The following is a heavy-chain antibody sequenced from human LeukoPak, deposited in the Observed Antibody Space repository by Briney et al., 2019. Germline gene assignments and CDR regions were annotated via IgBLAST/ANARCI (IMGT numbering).Heavy chain of an antibody. D-gene: IGHD2-2*01. V-gene: IGHV4-59*01. CDR2: IYYSGST. CDR1: GGSISSYY. CDR3: ARTLGYCSSTSCYGGYYFDY. J-gene: IGHJ4*02. Sequence: MSSETLSLXCTVSGGSISSYYWSWIRQPPGKGLEWIGYIYYSGSTNYNPSLKSRVTISVDTSKNQFSLKPSSVTAADTAVYYCARTLGYCSSTSCYGGYYFDYWGQGTLVTVSS.